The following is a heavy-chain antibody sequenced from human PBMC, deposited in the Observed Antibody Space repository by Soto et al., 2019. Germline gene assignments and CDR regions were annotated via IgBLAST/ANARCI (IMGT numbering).Heavy chain of an antibody. CDR2: INPSDNST. CDR3: ARARGWFDP. J-gene: IGHJ5*02. D-gene: IGHD3-10*01. V-gene: IGHV1-46*01. CDR1: GYTFTSYY. Sequence: QVPLVQSGAEVKKPGASVKVSCKASGYTFTSYYMHWVRQAPGQGLEWMGVINPSDNSTTYAQKYQGRVTMTRDTSTSTVYMELTSLRSEDTAVYYCARARGWFDPWGQGPLVTVSS.